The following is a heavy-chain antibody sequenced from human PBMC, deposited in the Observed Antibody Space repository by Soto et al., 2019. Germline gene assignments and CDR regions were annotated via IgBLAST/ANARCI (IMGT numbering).Heavy chain of an antibody. Sequence: GGSLRLSCAASGFTFSDYYMSWIRQAPGKGLEWVSYISSSGSTIHYADSVKGRFTISRDNAKNSLYLQMNSLRAEDTAVYYCARGLFTYYYDSSGYYFDYWGQGTLVTVSS. CDR3: ARGLFTYYYDSSGYYFDY. D-gene: IGHD3-22*01. V-gene: IGHV3-11*01. CDR2: ISSSGSTI. J-gene: IGHJ4*02. CDR1: GFTFSDYY.